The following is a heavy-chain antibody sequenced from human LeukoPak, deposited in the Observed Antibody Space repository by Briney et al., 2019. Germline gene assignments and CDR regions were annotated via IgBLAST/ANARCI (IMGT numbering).Heavy chain of an antibody. J-gene: IGHJ4*02. Sequence: GGSLRLSCAASGFTFSSYAMHWVRQAPGKGLEWVAGISYDGSNKYYADSVKGRFTICRDNSKNTLYLKMNSLRAEDTAVYYCAREQDYYGSGMAYFDYWGQGTLVTVSS. CDR2: ISYDGSNK. CDR1: GFTFSSYA. CDR3: AREQDYYGSGMAYFDY. D-gene: IGHD3-10*01. V-gene: IGHV3-30-3*01.